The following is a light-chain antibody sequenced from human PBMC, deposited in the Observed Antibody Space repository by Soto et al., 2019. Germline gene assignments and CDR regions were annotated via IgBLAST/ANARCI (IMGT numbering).Light chain of an antibody. CDR3: SSYAGSDNYV. Sequence: QSVLTQPPSASGSPGQSVTISCTGTSSEVGGYNFVSWYQQYPGKAPKLMIYEVSKRPSGVPDRFSGSKSGNTASLTVSGLQAEDEADYYCSSYAGSDNYVFGTGTRSPS. J-gene: IGLJ1*01. CDR2: EVS. CDR1: SSEVGGYNF. V-gene: IGLV2-8*01.